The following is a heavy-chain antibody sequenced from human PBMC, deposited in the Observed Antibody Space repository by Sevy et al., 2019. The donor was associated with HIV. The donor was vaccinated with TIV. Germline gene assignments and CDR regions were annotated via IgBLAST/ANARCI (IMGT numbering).Heavy chain of an antibody. CDR1: GYSFTSYW. V-gene: IGHV5-51*01. CDR3: ARPRTTVVSRDAFDI. CDR2: IYPGDSDT. J-gene: IGHJ3*02. D-gene: IGHD4-17*01. Sequence: GESLKISCKGSGYSFTSYWIGWVRQMPGKGLEWMGIIYPGDSDTRYSPSFQGQVTISADKSISNAYLQWSSLKASDTAMYYCARPRTTVVSRDAFDIWGQGTMVTVSS.